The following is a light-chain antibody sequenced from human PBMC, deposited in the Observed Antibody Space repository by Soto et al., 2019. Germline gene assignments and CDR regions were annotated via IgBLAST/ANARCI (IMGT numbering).Light chain of an antibody. Sequence: EIVLTQSPATLSLSPGERATLSCRASQSIGLAIAWYQHKPGQAPRLLIFDASQRATGIPARFRGSGSGTDFTLSISSLEPEDFATYYCQYYDILVFGFGPGTKVNVK. CDR3: QYYDILVFG. CDR1: QSIGLA. CDR2: DAS. J-gene: IGKJ3*01. V-gene: IGKV3-11*01.